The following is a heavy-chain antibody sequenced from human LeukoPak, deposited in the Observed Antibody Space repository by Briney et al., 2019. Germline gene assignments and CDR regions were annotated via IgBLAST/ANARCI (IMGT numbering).Heavy chain of an antibody. V-gene: IGHV1-18*01. CDR1: GYTFYQQC. Sequence: APVKVSRKGSGYTFYQQCFSLGRQGPGQRAEWMGWINALNGNTNYAQKLQGRVTMTTDTSTSTAYMELRSLRSDDTAVYYCAREGGGYCTNGVCYTHFDYWGQGTLVTVSS. J-gene: IGHJ4*02. CDR2: INALNGNT. D-gene: IGHD2-8*01. CDR3: AREGGGYCTNGVCYTHFDY.